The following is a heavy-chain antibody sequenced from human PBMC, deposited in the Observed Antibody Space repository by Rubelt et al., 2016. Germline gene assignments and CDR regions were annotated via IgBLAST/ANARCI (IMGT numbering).Heavy chain of an antibody. CDR2: IYPRDSEI. D-gene: IGHD3-16*01. CDR3: ARQRGDS. J-gene: IGHJ1*01. Sequence: EVQLVQSGAEVKKPGESLKISCKGSGYTFMNFWIGWVRQMPGKGLEWMGIIYPRDSEIKYSPSFQGQVTISTDTSISTAYRQGSSLQASDTAIDYCARQRGDSWGQGTLVVVSS. CDR1: GYTFMNFW. V-gene: IGHV5-51*01.